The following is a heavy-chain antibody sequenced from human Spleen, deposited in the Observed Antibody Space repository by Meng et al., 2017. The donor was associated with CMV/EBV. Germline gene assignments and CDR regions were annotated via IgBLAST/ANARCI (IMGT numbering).Heavy chain of an antibody. CDR2: IFYRGST. CDR1: GGSISSSSYY. V-gene: IGHV4-39*07. CDR3: ASGPFKN. J-gene: IGHJ4*02. Sequence: SETLSLTCTVSGGSISSSSYYWGWIRQPPGKGLEWIGSIFYRGSTYYADFVKGRFTISRDDSKNTVFLQMDSLRAEDSAVYSCASGPFKNWGQGTLVTVSS.